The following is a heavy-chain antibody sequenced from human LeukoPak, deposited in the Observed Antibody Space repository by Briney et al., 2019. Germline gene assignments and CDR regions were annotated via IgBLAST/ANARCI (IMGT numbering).Heavy chain of an antibody. CDR1: GGSISSGGYY. V-gene: IGHV4-31*03. CDR2: IYYSGST. D-gene: IGHD2-2*02. J-gene: IGHJ3*02. CDR3: ARDRGCSSTSCYTDAFDI. Sequence: SQTLSLTCTVSGGSISSGGYYWSWIRQHPGKGLEWIGYIYYSGSTYYNPSLKSRVTISVDTSKNQFSLKLSSVTAAGTAVYYCARDRGCSSTSCYTDAFDIWGQGTMVTVSS.